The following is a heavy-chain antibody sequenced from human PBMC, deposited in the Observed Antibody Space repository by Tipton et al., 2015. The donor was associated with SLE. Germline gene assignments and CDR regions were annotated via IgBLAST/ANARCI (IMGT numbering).Heavy chain of an antibody. J-gene: IGHJ4*02. CDR1: GFSFSDYY. D-gene: IGHD3-10*01. Sequence: SLRLSCAASGFSFSDYYMGWIRQAPGKGLEWISYISGSATTKYYGDSVKGRFTNSRDNAKKSLFLEMNSLRAEDTAVYYCARLFGSGIWGQGTLVTVSS. CDR3: ARLFGSGI. V-gene: IGHV3-11*04. CDR2: ISGSATTK.